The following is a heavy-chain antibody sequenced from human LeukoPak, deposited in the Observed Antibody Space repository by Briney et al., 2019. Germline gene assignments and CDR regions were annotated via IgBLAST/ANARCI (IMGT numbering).Heavy chain of an antibody. J-gene: IGHJ4*02. D-gene: IGHD3-22*01. Sequence: PSETLSLTCTVSGGSISSSSYYWGWIRQPPGKGLEWIGSIYYSGSTYYNPSLKSRVTISVDTSKNQFSLKLSSVTAADTAVYYCARLIGNYYVSSGYSYGAWRQGTLVTVSS. CDR1: GGSISSSSYY. V-gene: IGHV4-39*01. CDR2: IYYSGST. CDR3: ARLIGNYYVSSGYSYGA.